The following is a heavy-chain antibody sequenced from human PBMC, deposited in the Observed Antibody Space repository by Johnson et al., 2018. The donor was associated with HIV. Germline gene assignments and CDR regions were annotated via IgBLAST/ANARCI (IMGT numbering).Heavy chain of an antibody. CDR2: ISYDGSNK. CDR3: AREGIVGATDDAFDI. V-gene: IGHV3-30-3*01. Sequence: QVQLVESGGGVVQPGRSLRLSCAASGFTFSSYAMHWVRQAPGKGLEWVAVISYDGSNKYYADSVKGRFTISRDNSKNTLYLQMNSLRPEDTAVYYCAREGIVGATDDAFDIWGQGTMVTVSS. D-gene: IGHD1-26*01. J-gene: IGHJ3*02. CDR1: GFTFSSYA.